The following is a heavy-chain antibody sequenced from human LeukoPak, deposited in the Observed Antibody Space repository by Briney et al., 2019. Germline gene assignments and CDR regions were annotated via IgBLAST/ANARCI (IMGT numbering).Heavy chain of an antibody. V-gene: IGHV3-48*04. J-gene: IGHJ4*02. CDR1: GFTFSSYA. CDR2: ISSSGNTI. Sequence: GGSLRLSCAASGFTFSSYAMHWVRQAPGKGLEWVSYISSSGNTIHYADSVMGRFTISRDNAKNSLYLQMNSLRAEDTAVYYCARVGTITAAGTVDYWGQGTLVTVSS. CDR3: ARVGTITAAGTVDY. D-gene: IGHD6-13*01.